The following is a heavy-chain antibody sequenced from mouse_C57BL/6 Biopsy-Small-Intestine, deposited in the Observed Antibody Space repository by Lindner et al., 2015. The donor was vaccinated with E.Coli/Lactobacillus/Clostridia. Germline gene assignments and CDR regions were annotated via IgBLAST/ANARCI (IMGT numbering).Heavy chain of an antibody. CDR2: IYPRSGNT. CDR1: GYTFTSYG. CDR3: ARRGGPNWAFFDY. J-gene: IGHJ2*01. D-gene: IGHD4-1*01. V-gene: IGHV1-81*01. Sequence: VQLQESGAELARPGASVKLSCKASGYTFTSYGISWVKQRTGQGLEWIGEIYPRSGNTYYNEKFKGKATLTADKSSSTAYMQLSSLTSEDSAVYFCARRGGPNWAFFDYWGQGTTLIVSS.